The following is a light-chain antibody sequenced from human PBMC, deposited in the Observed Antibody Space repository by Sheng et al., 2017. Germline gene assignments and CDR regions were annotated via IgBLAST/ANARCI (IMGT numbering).Light chain of an antibody. CDR3: SSYTNSNTYV. CDR2: AVN. CDR1: RSDVGAYDY. Sequence: QSALTQPASVSGSPGQSITISCTGTRSDVGAYDYVSWYQQHPGKAPRLIIYAVNNRPSGVSARFSGSKSGNTASLTISGLQAEDEAHYHCSSYTNSNTYVFGPGTEVTVL. V-gene: IGLV2-14*03. J-gene: IGLJ1*01.